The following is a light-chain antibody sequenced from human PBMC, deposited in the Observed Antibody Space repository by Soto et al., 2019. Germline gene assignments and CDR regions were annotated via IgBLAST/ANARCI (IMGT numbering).Light chain of an antibody. CDR1: QSVSNN. CDR2: GAY. V-gene: IGKV3-15*01. J-gene: IGKJ1*01. CDR3: QHYNNWPPWT. Sequence: EIVMTQSPATLSVSPGQRATLSCRASQSVSNNLAWYQQKPGKAPRLLIYGAYTRATGIPARFSGSGSGTDFTLTISSLQSEDFAVYYCQHYNNWPPWTFGQGTKVEIK.